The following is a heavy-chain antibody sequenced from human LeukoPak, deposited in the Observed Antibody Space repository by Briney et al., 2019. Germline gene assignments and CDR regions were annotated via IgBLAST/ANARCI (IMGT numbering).Heavy chain of an antibody. V-gene: IGHV4-39*01. J-gene: IGHJ4*02. CDR2: IYYSGST. D-gene: IGHD1-1*01. Sequence: SETLSLTCTASGGSISSSSYYWGWIRQPPGKGLEWIGSIYYSGSTYYNPSLKSRVTISVDTSKNQFSLKLSSVTAADTAVYYCATQLERPRFDYWGQGTLVTVSS. CDR3: ATQLERPRFDY. CDR1: GGSISSSSYY.